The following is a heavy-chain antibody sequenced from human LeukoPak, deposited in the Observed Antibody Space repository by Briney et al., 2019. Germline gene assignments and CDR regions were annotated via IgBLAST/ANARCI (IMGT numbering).Heavy chain of an antibody. Sequence: PGGSLRLSCAASGFTLYNYWMHWVRQAPGKGLVWVSQINPDGSITRYADSVKGRFTISRDNAKNTLYLQMNSLRAEDTAVYYCARTIFGVVIVCHYFDYWGQGTLVTVSS. D-gene: IGHD3-3*01. CDR2: INPDGSIT. V-gene: IGHV3-74*01. CDR3: ARTIFGVVIVCHYFDY. J-gene: IGHJ4*02. CDR1: GFTLYNYW.